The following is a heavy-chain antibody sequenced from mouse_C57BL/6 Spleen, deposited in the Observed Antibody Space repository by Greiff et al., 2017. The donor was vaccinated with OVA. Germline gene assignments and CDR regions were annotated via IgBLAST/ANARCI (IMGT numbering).Heavy chain of an antibody. V-gene: IGHV5-12*01. CDR2: ISNGGGST. CDR1: GFTFSDYY. Sequence: EVKLMESGGGLVQPGGSLKLSCAASGFTFSDYYMYWVRQTPEQRLEWVAYISNGGGSTYYPDTVKGRFTISRDNAKNTLYLQMSRLKSEDTAMYYCARHITTAEAYWGQGTLVTVSA. J-gene: IGHJ3*01. CDR3: ARHITTAEAY. D-gene: IGHD1-2*01.